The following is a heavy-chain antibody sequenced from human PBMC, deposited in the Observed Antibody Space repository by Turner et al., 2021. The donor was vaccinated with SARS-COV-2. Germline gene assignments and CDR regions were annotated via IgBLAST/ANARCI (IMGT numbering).Heavy chain of an antibody. V-gene: IGHV3-23*01. J-gene: IGHJ6*02. CDR2: ISGNGDST. Sequence: EVQLLESGGGLIQPGGSLRLSCAASGFTFSNYAMSWVRQAPGKGLEWVSSISGNGDSTYYADSVKGRFTISRDNSKNTLYLQMHSLRAEDTAVYYCAKDLAAYYDSSGYSYYYGVDVWGQGTTVTVSS. D-gene: IGHD3-22*01. CDR3: AKDLAAYYDSSGYSYYYGVDV. CDR1: GFTFSNYA.